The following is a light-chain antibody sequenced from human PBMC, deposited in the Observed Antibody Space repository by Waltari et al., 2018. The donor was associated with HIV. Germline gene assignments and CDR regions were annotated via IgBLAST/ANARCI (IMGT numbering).Light chain of an antibody. CDR1: SSEVGGYDY. CDR2: DVS. V-gene: IGLV2-14*01. J-gene: IGLJ3*02. CDR3: SSYTSSSALEVV. Sequence: QSALTQPASVSGSLGQSITIPCTGTSSEVGGYDYVSWYQQHPGRAPKLLIYDVSNRPSGVSNRFSGSKSGNTASLTISGLQAEDEADYHCSSYTSSSALEVVFGGGTTLTVL.